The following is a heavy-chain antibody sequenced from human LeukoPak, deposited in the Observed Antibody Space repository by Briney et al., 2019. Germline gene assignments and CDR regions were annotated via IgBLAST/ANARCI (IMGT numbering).Heavy chain of an antibody. V-gene: IGHV3-9*03. D-gene: IGHD4-17*01. CDR1: GFTFSSHE. Sequence: PGGSLRLSCAASGFTFSSHEMNWVRQAPGKGLEWVSGISWNSGSIGYADSVKGRFTISRDNAKNSLYLQMNSLRAEDMALYYCAKGNYGDYKSYMDVWGKGTTVTVSS. CDR2: ISWNSGSI. CDR3: AKGNYGDYKSYMDV. J-gene: IGHJ6*03.